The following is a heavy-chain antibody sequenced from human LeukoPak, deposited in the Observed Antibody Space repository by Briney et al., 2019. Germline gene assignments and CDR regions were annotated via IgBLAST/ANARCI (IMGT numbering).Heavy chain of an antibody. Sequence: PSETLSLTCTVSGGSISSSSYYWGWIRQPPGKGLEWIGSIYYSGSTYYNPSLKSRVTISVDTSKNQFSLKLSSVTAADTAVYYCARHYYYDSSGPKRGYFDYWGQGTLVTVSS. D-gene: IGHD3-22*01. V-gene: IGHV4-39*01. CDR3: ARHYYYDSSGPKRGYFDY. CDR2: IYYSGST. CDR1: GGSISSSSYY. J-gene: IGHJ4*02.